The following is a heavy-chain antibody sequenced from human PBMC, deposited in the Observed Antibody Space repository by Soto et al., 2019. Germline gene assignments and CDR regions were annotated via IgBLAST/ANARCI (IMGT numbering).Heavy chain of an antibody. Sequence: QVQLEQSGAEVRKPGSSVKVSCTASGGTFSSSAINWLRQAPGQGPEWMGGIIPTFGTSNYIPKLRGRVTITADTSTNTAYMEVSSLTSEDTAMYYCARSETAGHKGFDIWGQGTMVTVSA. V-gene: IGHV1-69*06. D-gene: IGHD6-19*01. CDR1: GGTFSSSA. CDR3: ARSETAGHKGFDI. CDR2: IIPTFGTS. J-gene: IGHJ3*02.